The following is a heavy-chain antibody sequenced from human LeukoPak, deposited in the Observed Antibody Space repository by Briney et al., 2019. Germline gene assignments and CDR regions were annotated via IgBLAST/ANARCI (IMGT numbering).Heavy chain of an antibody. J-gene: IGHJ4*01. CDR2: LSGSGITT. Sequence: GGSLRLSCAASGFTFSNSAMSWVRQAPGKGLEWVSTLSGSGITTYYADSVKGRFTISRDNSKNTLYLQMNSLRAEDTAVYYCAEGIYSSGWSYFDYWGHGTLVTVSS. CDR1: GFTFSNSA. D-gene: IGHD6-19*01. CDR3: AEGIYSSGWSYFDY. V-gene: IGHV3-23*01.